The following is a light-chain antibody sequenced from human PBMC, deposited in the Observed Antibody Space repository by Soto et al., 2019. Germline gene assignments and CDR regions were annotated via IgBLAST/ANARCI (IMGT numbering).Light chain of an antibody. V-gene: IGLV2-23*02. CDR2: EVS. CDR3: CSYAGSSTLV. Sequence: QSALAQPASVSGSPGQSITISCTGTSSDVGSYNLVSWYQHHPGKAPKLMIYEVSKRPSGVSNRFSGSKSGNTASLTISGLQAEDEADYYCCSYAGSSTLVFGTGTKVTV. J-gene: IGLJ1*01. CDR1: SSDVGSYNL.